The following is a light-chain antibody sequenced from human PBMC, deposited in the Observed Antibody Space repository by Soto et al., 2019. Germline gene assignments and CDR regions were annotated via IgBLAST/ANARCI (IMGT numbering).Light chain of an antibody. CDR1: QTISSW. J-gene: IGKJ1*01. CDR3: QHYNSYSEA. Sequence: DIQMTQSPSTPSGSVGDRVTFTCRASQTISSWLAWYQQKPGKAPKLLIYKASTLKSGVPSRFSGSGSGTEFTLTISSLQPDDFATYYCQHYNSYSEAFGQGTKVELK. CDR2: KAS. V-gene: IGKV1-5*03.